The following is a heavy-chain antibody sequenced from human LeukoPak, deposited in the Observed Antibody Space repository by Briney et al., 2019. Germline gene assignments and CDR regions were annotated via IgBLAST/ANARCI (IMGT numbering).Heavy chain of an antibody. V-gene: IGHV3-23*01. Sequence: PGGSQRLSCAAPGFNFNYYAMSWVPQAPGKGLEWVSGISDNEGRAYYTDSVKGRFTTSRDRTKNTVYLQMHTLRADDTAVYFFARHDSFIPCWGQGAMVSVSS. CDR1: GFNFNYYA. D-gene: IGHD5-18*01. J-gene: IGHJ4*02. CDR2: ISDNEGRA. CDR3: ARHDSFIPC.